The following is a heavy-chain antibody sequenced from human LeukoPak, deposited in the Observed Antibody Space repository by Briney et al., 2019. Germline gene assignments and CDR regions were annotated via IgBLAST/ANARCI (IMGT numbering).Heavy chain of an antibody. CDR1: GVPFSSHA. V-gene: IGHV3-23*01. CDR3: AKDFGYGSACYLGAFDI. J-gene: IGHJ3*02. D-gene: IGHD6-19*01. Sequence: GGPLTLSCAASGVPFSSHAMSWVRQAPGKGLECVSAISGSGGSTYYADSVTGRFTISRVNSKNTLYLQMNSLRAEDTAVYYCAKDFGYGSACYLGAFDIWGQGTMVTVSS. CDR2: ISGSGGST.